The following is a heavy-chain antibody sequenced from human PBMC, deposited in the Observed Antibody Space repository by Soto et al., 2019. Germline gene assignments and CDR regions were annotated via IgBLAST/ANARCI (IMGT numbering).Heavy chain of an antibody. Sequence: SETLSLTCNVSGGSISSSRNYWGWIRQPPGKGLAWIGSIYYSGSTYYNPSLKSRVTISVDTTKNQFSLKLRSVTAADTAVYYCVRHGPDYGGWYFDLWGRGTLVTVCS. CDR1: GGSISSSRNY. V-gene: IGHV4-39*01. J-gene: IGHJ2*01. CDR2: IYYSGST. CDR3: VRHGPDYGGWYFDL. D-gene: IGHD4-17*01.